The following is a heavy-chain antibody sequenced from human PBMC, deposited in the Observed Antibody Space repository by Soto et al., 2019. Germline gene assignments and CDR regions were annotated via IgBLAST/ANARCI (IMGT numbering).Heavy chain of an antibody. CDR3: TKGREFTYYDLWSGYYAFDS. D-gene: IGHD3-3*01. Sequence: EVHLLESGGGLVLPGVSLRLSCAGSGFTFSSYAMSWVRQAPGKGLEWVSAISSVGGSTYYADSVKGRFIISRDNSENTLYLQVNSLRAEDTAIYYCTKGREFTYYDLWSGYYAFDSWGQGTRVTVSS. CDR1: GFTFSSYA. CDR2: ISSVGGST. J-gene: IGHJ4*02. V-gene: IGHV3-23*01.